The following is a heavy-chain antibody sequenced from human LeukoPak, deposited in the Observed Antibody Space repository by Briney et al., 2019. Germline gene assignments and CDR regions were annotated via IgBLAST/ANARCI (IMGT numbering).Heavy chain of an antibody. CDR3: ARAEDDYVWGSYRYPFDY. CDR2: ISSSGSTI. CDR1: FTFSNYW. D-gene: IGHD3-16*02. V-gene: IGHV3-11*01. Sequence: KPGGSLRLSCAAGFTFSNYWMSWVRQAPGKGLEWVSYISSSGSTIYYADSVKGRFTISRDNAKNSLYLQMNSLRAEDTAVYYCARAEDDYVWGSYRYPFDYWGQGTLVTVSS. J-gene: IGHJ4*02.